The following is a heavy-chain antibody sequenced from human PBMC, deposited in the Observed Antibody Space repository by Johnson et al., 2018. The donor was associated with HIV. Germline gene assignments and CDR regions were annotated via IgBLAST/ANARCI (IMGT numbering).Heavy chain of an antibody. CDR3: AKVPRGGGLDI. D-gene: IGHD1-1*01. J-gene: IGHJ3*02. V-gene: IGHV3-11*04. Sequence: QVQLVESGGGLVQPGGSLRLSCAASGFTFTDYYMTWIRQAPGKGLEWVSHISTSGGGIYYADPVKGRFPISRDNSKNTLFLPVNSRRDEDTGVYYWAKVPRGGGLDIWGQGTMVTVSS. CDR2: ISTSGGGI. CDR1: GFTFTDYY.